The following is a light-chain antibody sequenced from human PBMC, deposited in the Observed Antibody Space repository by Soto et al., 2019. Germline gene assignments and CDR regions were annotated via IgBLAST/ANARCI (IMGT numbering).Light chain of an antibody. CDR2: GAS. CDR1: QSVSSNY. J-gene: IGKJ4*01. CDR3: QQYDSSPLT. V-gene: IGKV3-20*01. Sequence: EIVLTQSPGTLSLSPGERAPLSCRASQSVSSNYLAWYQQKPGQAPRLLIYGASSRATGIPDRFSGSGSGTDFSLTISRLESEDFAVYYCQQYDSSPLTFGGGTKVEIK.